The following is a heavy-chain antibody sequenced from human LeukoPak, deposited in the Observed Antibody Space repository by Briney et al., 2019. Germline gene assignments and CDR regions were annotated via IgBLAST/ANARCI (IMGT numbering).Heavy chain of an antibody. CDR1: GFTFSSYS. D-gene: IGHD3-22*01. CDR2: ISSSSSYI. J-gene: IGHJ4*02. Sequence: GGSLGLSCAASGFTFSSYSMNWVRQAPGKGLEWVSSISSSSSYIYYADSVKGRFTISRDNAKNSLYLQMNSLRAEDTAVYYCAATNYYDSSGYYYGFDYWGQGTLVTVSS. V-gene: IGHV3-21*01. CDR3: AATNYYDSSGYYYGFDY.